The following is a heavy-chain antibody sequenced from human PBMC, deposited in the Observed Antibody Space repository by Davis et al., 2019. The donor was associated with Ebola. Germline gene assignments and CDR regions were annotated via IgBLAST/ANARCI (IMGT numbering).Heavy chain of an antibody. Sequence: MPSETLSLTCAVYGGSFSGYYWSWIRQPPGKGLEWIGEINHSGSTNYNPSLKSRVTISVDTSKNQFSLKLSSVTAADTAVYYCAREDFWSGYYCWFDPWGQGTLVTVSS. CDR1: GGSFSGYY. V-gene: IGHV4-34*01. CDR2: INHSGST. CDR3: AREDFWSGYYCWFDP. J-gene: IGHJ5*02. D-gene: IGHD3-3*01.